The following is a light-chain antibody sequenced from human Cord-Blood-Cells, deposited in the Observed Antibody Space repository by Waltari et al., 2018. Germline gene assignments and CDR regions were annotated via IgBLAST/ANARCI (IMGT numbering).Light chain of an antibody. CDR2: KDS. V-gene: IGLV3-25*03. CDR3: QSADSSGTWV. J-gene: IGLJ3*02. CDR1: ALPKQY. Sequence: SYELTQPPSVSVSPGQTARITCSGDALPKQYAYWYQQKPGQAPGLGICKDSERPSGIPGRFSGSSAGTTVTLTISGVQAEDEADYYCQSADSSGTWVFGGGTKLTVL.